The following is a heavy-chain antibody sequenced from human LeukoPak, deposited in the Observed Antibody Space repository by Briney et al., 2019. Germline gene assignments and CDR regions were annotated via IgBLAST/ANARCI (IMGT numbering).Heavy chain of an antibody. CDR1: GGSFSGYY. CDR3: ADEDYDFWSGYSHY. Sequence: SETLSLTCAVYGGSFSGYYWSWIRQPPGKGLEWIGEINHSGSTNYNPSLKSRVTISVDTSKSQFSLKLSSVTAADTAVYYCADEDYDFWSGYSHYWGQGTLVTVSS. CDR2: INHSGST. J-gene: IGHJ4*02. D-gene: IGHD3-3*01. V-gene: IGHV4-34*01.